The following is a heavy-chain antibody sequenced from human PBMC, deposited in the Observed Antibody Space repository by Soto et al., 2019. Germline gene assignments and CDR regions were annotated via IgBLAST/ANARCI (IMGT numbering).Heavy chain of an antibody. D-gene: IGHD5-12*01. V-gene: IGHV4-39*01. J-gene: IGHJ5*02. Sequence: KASETLSLTCTVSGGSISSSSYYWGWIRQPPGKGLEWIGSIYYSGSTYYNPSLKSRVTISVDTSKNQFSLKLSSVTAADTAVYYCASTPPVATRSKWFDPWGQGTLVTVSS. CDR2: IYYSGST. CDR1: GGSISSSSYY. CDR3: ASTPPVATRSKWFDP.